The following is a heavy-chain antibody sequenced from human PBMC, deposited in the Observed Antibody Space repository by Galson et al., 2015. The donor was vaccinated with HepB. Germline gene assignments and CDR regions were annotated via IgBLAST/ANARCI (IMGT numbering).Heavy chain of an antibody. V-gene: IGHV1-69*02. D-gene: IGHD4-17*01. J-gene: IGHJ5*02. CDR1: GGTFSSYT. Sequence: SVKVSCKASGGTFSSYTISWVRQAPGQGLEWMGRIIPILGIANYAQKFQGRVTITADKSTSTAYMELSSLRSEDTAVYYCAVGLRGRLQQPGWFDPWGQGTLVTVSS. CDR2: IIPILGIA. CDR3: AVGLRGRLQQPGWFDP.